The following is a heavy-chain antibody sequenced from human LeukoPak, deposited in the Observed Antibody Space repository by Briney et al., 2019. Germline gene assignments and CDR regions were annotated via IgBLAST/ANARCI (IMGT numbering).Heavy chain of an antibody. CDR2: ISSSSSYI. CDR3: ATHPKVGSGSQKGLDY. CDR1: GFTFSSYS. V-gene: IGHV3-21*01. Sequence: GGSLRLSCAASGFTFSSYSMNWARQAPGKGLEWVSSISSSSSYIYYADSVKGRFTISRDNAKNSLYLQMNSLRAEDTAVYYCATHPKVGSGSQKGLDYWGQGTLVTVSS. D-gene: IGHD3-10*01. J-gene: IGHJ4*02.